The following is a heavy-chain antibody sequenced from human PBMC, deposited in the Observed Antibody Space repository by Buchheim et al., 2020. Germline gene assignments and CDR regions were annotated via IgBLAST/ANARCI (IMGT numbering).Heavy chain of an antibody. CDR3: AKEEQLWSVGSYYFDY. J-gene: IGHJ4*02. Sequence: QVQLVESGGGVVQPGRSLRLSCAASGFSFSTYGIHWVRQAPGKGLEWVAVMSYDGSNEYYADSVRGRFTISRDTSKNTVYLQMNSLRAEDTAVYYCAKEEQLWSVGSYYFDYWGQGT. CDR1: GFSFSTYG. CDR2: MSYDGSNE. V-gene: IGHV3-30*18. D-gene: IGHD5-18*01.